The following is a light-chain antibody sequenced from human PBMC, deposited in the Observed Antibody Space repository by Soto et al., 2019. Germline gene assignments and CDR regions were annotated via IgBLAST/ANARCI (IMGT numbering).Light chain of an antibody. V-gene: IGKV1-5*01. Sequence: RMLLLPLTLPASDGDRVTITCRASQSISNWLAWYQQKPGTAPKVLIYHASNLQSGVPSRFSGSGSETEITLTSISLQPDEFSTYYCQQNNSYSFGQGTKVDIK. CDR3: QQNNSYS. J-gene: IGKJ1*01. CDR1: QSISNW. CDR2: HAS.